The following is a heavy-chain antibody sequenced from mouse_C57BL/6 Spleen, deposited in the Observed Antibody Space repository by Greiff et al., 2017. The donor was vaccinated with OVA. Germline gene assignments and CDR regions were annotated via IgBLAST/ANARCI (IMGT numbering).Heavy chain of an antibody. CDR1: GFTFSDYY. D-gene: IGHD1-1*02. J-gene: IGHJ3*01. CDR3: AREGGLGGFAY. V-gene: IGHV5-16*01. Sequence: EVQLVESEGGLVQPGSSMKLSCTASGFTFSDYYMAWVRQVPEKGLEWVANINYDGSSTYYLDSLKGRFIISRDNANNTLYLQMSRLKSEDTATYDCAREGGLGGFAYWGQGTLVTVSA. CDR2: INYDGSST.